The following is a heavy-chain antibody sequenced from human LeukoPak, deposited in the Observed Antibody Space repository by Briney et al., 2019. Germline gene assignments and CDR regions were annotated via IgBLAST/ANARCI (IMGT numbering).Heavy chain of an antibody. Sequence: GGSLRLSCAASGFTFSSHGMHWVRQAPGKGLEWVAFIQSDVNNKYYTDSVKGRFTISRDNSKNTLYLQMNSLRAEDTAVYYCAKGSSIAAAGNWGQGTLVTVSS. J-gene: IGHJ4*02. CDR3: AKGSSIAAAGN. CDR2: IQSDVNNK. D-gene: IGHD6-13*01. CDR1: GFTFSSHG. V-gene: IGHV3-30*02.